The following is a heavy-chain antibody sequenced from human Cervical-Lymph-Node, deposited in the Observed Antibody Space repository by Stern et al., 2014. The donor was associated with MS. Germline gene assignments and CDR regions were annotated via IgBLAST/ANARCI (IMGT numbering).Heavy chain of an antibody. D-gene: IGHD6-13*01. J-gene: IGHJ2*01. CDR2: ISTYNGNR. V-gene: IGHV1-18*04. CDR1: GYTFTSYT. CDR3: ARGVSDSSSWWDWYFDL. Sequence: QVQLVQSGDEVKKPGASVKVSCKASGYTFTSYTISWVRQAPGQGLESMGWISTYNGNRNYAQKVQGRVTMTTDASTSTAYMELSSLRSDDTAVYYCARGVSDSSSWWDWYFDLWGRGTLVTVSS.